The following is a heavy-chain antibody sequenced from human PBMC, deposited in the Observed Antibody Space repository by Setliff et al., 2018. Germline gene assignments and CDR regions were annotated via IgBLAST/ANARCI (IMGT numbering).Heavy chain of an antibody. CDR3: VREGVDTRSSTDYRYYMDV. J-gene: IGHJ6*03. V-gene: IGHV1-8*01. CDR2: MNPNSGNT. Sequence: ASVKVSCKASGYTFTNYDINWVRQATGQGLEWIGWMNPNSGNTGYAQKFQGRVTMTRDTAISTAYMELGSLRSEDTAVYYCVREGVDTRSSTDYRYYMDVWGKGTTVTVSS. CDR1: GYTFTNYD. D-gene: IGHD5-18*01.